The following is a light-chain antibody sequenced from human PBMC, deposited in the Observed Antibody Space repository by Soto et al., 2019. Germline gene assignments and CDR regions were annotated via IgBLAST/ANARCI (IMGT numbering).Light chain of an antibody. V-gene: IGLV1-44*01. Sequence: QPVLTQPPSSSGTPGQRVTISCSGSSSNIGSNTVNWYQQLPGTAPKLLIYSNNQRPSGVPDRFSGSKSGTSASLAISGLQPEDEADYYCAAWDDSLNGLVFGGGPKLTVL. CDR3: AAWDDSLNGLV. J-gene: IGLJ2*01. CDR1: SSNIGSNT. CDR2: SNN.